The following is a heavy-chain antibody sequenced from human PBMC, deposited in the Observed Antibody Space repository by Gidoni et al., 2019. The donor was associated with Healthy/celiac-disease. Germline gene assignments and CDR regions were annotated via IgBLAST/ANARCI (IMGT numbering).Heavy chain of an antibody. CDR3: ARSIVGATYYFDY. V-gene: IGHV3-48*01. CDR2: ISSSSSTI. D-gene: IGHD1-26*01. J-gene: IGHJ4*02. Sequence: VRQAPGKGLEWVSYISSSSSTIYYADSVKGRFTISRDNAKNSLYLQMNSLRAEDTAVYYCARSIVGATYYFDYWGQGTLVTVSS.